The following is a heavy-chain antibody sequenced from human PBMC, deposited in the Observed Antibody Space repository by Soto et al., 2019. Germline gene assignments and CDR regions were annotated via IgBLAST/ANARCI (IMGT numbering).Heavy chain of an antibody. CDR3: ARGLITFGGVIVHHDAFDI. J-gene: IGHJ3*02. CDR2: IKQDGSEK. Sequence: EVQLVESGGGLVQPGGSLRLSCAASGFTFSSYWMSWVRQAPGKGLEWVANIKQDGSEKYYVDSVKGRFTISRDNAKNSLYLQMNSLRAEDTAVYYCARGLITFGGVIVHHDAFDILGQGTMVTVSS. CDR1: GFTFSSYW. V-gene: IGHV3-7*01. D-gene: IGHD3-16*02.